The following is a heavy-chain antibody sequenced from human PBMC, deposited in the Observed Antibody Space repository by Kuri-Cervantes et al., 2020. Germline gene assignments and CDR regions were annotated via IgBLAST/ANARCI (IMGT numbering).Heavy chain of an antibody. V-gene: IGHV1-2*02. CDR1: GYIFTDYY. CDR3: ARSLWRDFDY. Sequence: ASVKVSCKASGYIFTDYYIHWVRQAPGQGLEWMGWLNPKSGGTNYAQKFQGGVTMTRDTSITTAFMDLTRLTYDDTAVYYCARSLWRDFDYWGLGTLVTVSS. J-gene: IGHJ4*02. CDR2: LNPKSGGT. D-gene: IGHD3-3*01.